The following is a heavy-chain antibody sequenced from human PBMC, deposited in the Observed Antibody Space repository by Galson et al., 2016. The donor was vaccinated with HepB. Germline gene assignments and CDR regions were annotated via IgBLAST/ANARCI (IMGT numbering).Heavy chain of an antibody. CDR3: ARDLKEGRDTYSNSVLRYHYGLDV. D-gene: IGHD5-18*01. V-gene: IGHV3-11*01. CDR1: GFTFTDYY. J-gene: IGHJ6*02. Sequence: SLRLSCAVSGFTFTDYYMSWIRQAPGKGLEWVLYISSSGGTVYYADSVKGRFTISRDNKAVYQHMNRLRVEDSAVYYCARDLKEGRDTYSNSVLRYHYGLDVWGQGTTVIVSS. CDR2: ISSSGGTV.